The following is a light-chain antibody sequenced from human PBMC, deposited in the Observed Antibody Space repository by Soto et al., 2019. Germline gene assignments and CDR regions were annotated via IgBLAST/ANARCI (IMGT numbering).Light chain of an antibody. CDR3: QQRSNWPT. CDR2: DAS. V-gene: IGKV3-11*01. CDR1: QSISFY. J-gene: IGKJ5*01. Sequence: EIVLTQSPATLSLSPGERSTLSFMASQSISFYLTWYQHKPGQAPRLLIYDASNRATGIPARFSGSGYGTDFTLTISSLEPEDFAVYYCQQRSNWPTFGQGTRLEIK.